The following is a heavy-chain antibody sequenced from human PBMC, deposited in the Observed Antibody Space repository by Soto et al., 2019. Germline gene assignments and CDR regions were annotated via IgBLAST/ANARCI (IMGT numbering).Heavy chain of an antibody. CDR3: AKARAQYYDFWSGYPVDY. J-gene: IGHJ4*02. D-gene: IGHD3-3*01. Sequence: GGSLRLSCAASGITVSRNYMSWVRQAPGKGLEWVSVIYSGGTTHYADSVKGRFTISRDNSKNTLYLQMNSLRAEDTAVYYCAKARAQYYDFWSGYPVDYWGQGTLVTVSS. CDR1: GITVSRNY. V-gene: IGHV3-66*01. CDR2: IYSGGTT.